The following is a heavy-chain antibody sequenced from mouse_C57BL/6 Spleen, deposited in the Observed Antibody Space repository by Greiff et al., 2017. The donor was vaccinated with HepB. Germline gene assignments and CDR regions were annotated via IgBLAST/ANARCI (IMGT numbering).Heavy chain of an antibody. CDR2: LHPSDSDT. CDR1: GYTFTSYW. CDR3: APSITTVVATNYFDY. D-gene: IGHD1-1*01. V-gene: IGHV1-74*01. J-gene: IGHJ2*01. Sequence: VQLQQPGAELVKPGASVKVSCKASGYTFTSYWMHWVKQRPGQGLEWIGRLHPSDSDTNYNQKFKGKATLTVDKSSSTAYMQLSSLTSEDSAVYYCAPSITTVVATNYFDYWGQGTTLTVSS.